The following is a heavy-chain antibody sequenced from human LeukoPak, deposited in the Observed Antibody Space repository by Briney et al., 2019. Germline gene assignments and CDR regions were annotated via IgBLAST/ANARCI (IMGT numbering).Heavy chain of an antibody. V-gene: IGHV4-61*01. Sequence: TSETLSLTCSVSGDFISSSNYYWSWIRQRPGKGLEWIGYIYYSGSTNYNPSLKSRVTISVDTSKNQFSLKLSSVTAADTAVYYCARPYYDSSGYHDAFDIWGQGTMVTVSS. D-gene: IGHD3-22*01. CDR2: IYYSGST. CDR1: GDFISSSNYY. CDR3: ARPYYDSSGYHDAFDI. J-gene: IGHJ3*02.